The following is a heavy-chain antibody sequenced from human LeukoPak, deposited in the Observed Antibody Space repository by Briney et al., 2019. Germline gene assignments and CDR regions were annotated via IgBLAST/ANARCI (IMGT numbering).Heavy chain of an antibody. D-gene: IGHD3-22*01. CDR2: IYNAWST. Sequence: SETLSLTCTVSGGFISGYYWSWIRQPTGKGLEWIGYIYNAWSTNYNPSLRSRATISADTSKNHISLNLSSVTAADTALYFCARGVSSGYYPDNWGQGTLVTVSS. CDR1: GGFISGYY. CDR3: ARGVSSGYYPDN. V-gene: IGHV4-59*01. J-gene: IGHJ4*02.